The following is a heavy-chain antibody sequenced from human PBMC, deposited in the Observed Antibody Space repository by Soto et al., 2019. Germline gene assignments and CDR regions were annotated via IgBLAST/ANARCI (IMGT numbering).Heavy chain of an antibody. Sequence: QVQLVQSGTEVKKPGASLKVSCKTSGYTFTRYGITWVRQAPGQGLEWMGWISPYNSNTVYAQKLQGRVTMTTDTSRNTAYMEVRSLRSDDTAVYYCARVYYDNSGYPFDYWGQGTQVTVSS. CDR1: GYTFTRYG. V-gene: IGHV1-18*01. CDR3: ARVYYDNSGYPFDY. CDR2: ISPYNSNT. D-gene: IGHD3-22*01. J-gene: IGHJ4*02.